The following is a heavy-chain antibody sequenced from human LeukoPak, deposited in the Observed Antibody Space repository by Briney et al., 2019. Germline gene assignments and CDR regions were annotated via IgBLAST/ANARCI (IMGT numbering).Heavy chain of an antibody. V-gene: IGHV3-23*01. CDR1: GFTFSSYA. CDR2: ISGSGGST. D-gene: IGHD3-3*01. J-gene: IGHJ4*02. Sequence: PGGSLRLSCAASGFTFSSYAMSWVRQAPGKGLEWVSAISGSGGSTYYADSVKGRFTISRDNSKNTLYLQMNSLRAEDTAVYYCAKDLLRFLEWLMFDYWGQGTLVTVSS. CDR3: AKDLLRFLEWLMFDY.